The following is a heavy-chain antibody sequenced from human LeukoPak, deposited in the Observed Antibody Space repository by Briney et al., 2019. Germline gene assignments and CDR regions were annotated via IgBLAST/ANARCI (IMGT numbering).Heavy chain of an antibody. Sequence: PGGSLRLSCVASGFSFSDYWMHWVRQAPGKGLEWVAFIRYDGSNKYYADSVKGRFTISRDNSKNTLYLQMNSLKTEDTAVYYCTTDYVGASDYWGQGTLVTVSS. CDR1: GFSFSDYW. CDR2: IRYDGSNK. D-gene: IGHD1-26*01. V-gene: IGHV3-30*02. CDR3: TTDYVGASDY. J-gene: IGHJ4*02.